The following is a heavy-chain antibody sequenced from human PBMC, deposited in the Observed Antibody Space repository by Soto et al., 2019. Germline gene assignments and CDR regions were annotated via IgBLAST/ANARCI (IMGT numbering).Heavy chain of an antibody. Sequence: SETLSLTCTVSGGSISSGGYSWSWIRQPPGKGLEWIGYMYHSGSTYYNPSLKSRVTMITDTSTSTAYMELRSLRSDDTAVYYCARDSPPVDYWGQGTLVTVS. CDR3: ARDSPPVDY. V-gene: IGHV4-30-2*01. CDR1: GGSISSGGYS. CDR2: MYHSGST. J-gene: IGHJ4*02.